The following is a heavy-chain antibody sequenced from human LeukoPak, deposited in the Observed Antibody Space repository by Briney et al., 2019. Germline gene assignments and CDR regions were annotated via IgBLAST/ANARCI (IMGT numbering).Heavy chain of an antibody. CDR1: GYKFTVYY. CDR2: INPNSGDS. D-gene: IGHD5-18*01. CDR3: AREIGGILVFDY. Sequence: ASVKVSCKASGYKFTVYYMHWVRQAPGQGLEWMGWINPNSGDSHHAPKFQGRVTMTRDTSISTAYMALSRLRSDDTAVYYCAREIGGILVFDYWGQGTLVTVSS. V-gene: IGHV1-2*02. J-gene: IGHJ4*02.